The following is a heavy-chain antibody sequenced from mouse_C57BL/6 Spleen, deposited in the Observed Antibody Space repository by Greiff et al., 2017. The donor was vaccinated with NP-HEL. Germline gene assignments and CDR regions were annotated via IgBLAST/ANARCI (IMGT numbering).Heavy chain of an antibody. J-gene: IGHJ1*03. CDR2: ISDGGSYT. V-gene: IGHV5-4*01. Sequence: EVHLVESGGGLVKPGGSLKLSCAASGFTFSSYAMSWVRQTPEKRLEWVATISDGGSYTYYPDNVKGRFTISRDNAKNNLYLQMSHLKSEDTAMYYCARDWKITTVVDWYFDVWGTGTTVTVSS. CDR1: GFTFSSYA. D-gene: IGHD1-1*01. CDR3: ARDWKITTVVDWYFDV.